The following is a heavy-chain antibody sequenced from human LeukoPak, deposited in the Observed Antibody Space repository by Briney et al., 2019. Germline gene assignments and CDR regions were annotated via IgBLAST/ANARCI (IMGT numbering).Heavy chain of an antibody. CDR3: ARVGYDFWSGYEN. CDR2: IYYSGST. V-gene: IGHV4-39*07. D-gene: IGHD3-3*01. Sequence: SETLSLTCTVSGGSISSSSYYWGWIRQPPGKGRGGMGSIYYSGSTYYNPSLKSRVTISVDTSKNQFSLKLSSVTAADTAVYYCARVGYDFWSGYENWGQGTLVTVSS. J-gene: IGHJ4*02. CDR1: GGSISSSSYY.